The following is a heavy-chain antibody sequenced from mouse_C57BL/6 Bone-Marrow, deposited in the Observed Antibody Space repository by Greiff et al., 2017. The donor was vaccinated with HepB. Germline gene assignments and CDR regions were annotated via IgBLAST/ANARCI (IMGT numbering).Heavy chain of an antibody. CDR1: GYTFTCYW. CDR2: IDPSDSYT. Sequence: QVQLQQPGAELVMPGASVKLSCKASGYTFTCYWMHWVKQRPGQGLEWIGEIDPSDSYTNYNQKFKGKSTLTVDKSSSTAYMQLSSLTSEDSAVYYCARPYYGSSLYWYFDVWGTGTTVTVSS. D-gene: IGHD1-1*01. J-gene: IGHJ1*03. CDR3: ARPYYGSSLYWYFDV. V-gene: IGHV1-69*01.